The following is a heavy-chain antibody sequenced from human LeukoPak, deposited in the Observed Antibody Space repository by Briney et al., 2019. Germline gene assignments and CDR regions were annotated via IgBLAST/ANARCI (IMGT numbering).Heavy chain of an antibody. CDR3: ARAGSSISKGYFDY. V-gene: IGHV4-30-4*08. J-gene: IGHJ4*02. D-gene: IGHD3-10*01. CDR1: GGSISSGDYY. CDR2: IYYSGST. Sequence: SQTLSLTCTVSGGSISSGDYYWSWIRHPPGKGLEWIGYIYYSGSTYYNPSLKSRVTISVDTSKNQFSLKLSSVTAADTAVYYCARAGSSISKGYFDYWGQGTLVTVSS.